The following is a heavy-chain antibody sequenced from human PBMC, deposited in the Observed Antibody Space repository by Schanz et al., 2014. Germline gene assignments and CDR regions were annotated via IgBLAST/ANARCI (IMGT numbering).Heavy chain of an antibody. J-gene: IGHJ3*02. CDR3: ARGPSTGAFDI. CDR1: GYTFTSYD. V-gene: IGHV1-8*02. CDR2: MNPTTGNR. Sequence: QVQLVQSGAEVKKPGASVKVSCQASGYTFTSYDINWVRQAPGQGLEWMGWMNPTTGNRGYAQNFQGRVTMTRDTSTSTVYMELSSLRSEDTAVYFCARGPSTGAFDIWGQGTMVTVSS.